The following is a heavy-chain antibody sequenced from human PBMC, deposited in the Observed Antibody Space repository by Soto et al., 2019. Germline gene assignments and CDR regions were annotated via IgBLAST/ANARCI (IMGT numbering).Heavy chain of an antibody. CDR1: GGSIISYY. Sequence: SETLSLTCTVSGGSIISYYWSWIRQPAGKGLEWIGRIYTSGSTNYNPSLKSRVTMSVDTSKNQFSLKLSSVTAADTAVYYCARDHYCSGGSCYSDYWGQGTLVTVSS. J-gene: IGHJ4*02. CDR3: ARDHYCSGGSCYSDY. D-gene: IGHD2-15*01. CDR2: IYTSGST. V-gene: IGHV4-4*07.